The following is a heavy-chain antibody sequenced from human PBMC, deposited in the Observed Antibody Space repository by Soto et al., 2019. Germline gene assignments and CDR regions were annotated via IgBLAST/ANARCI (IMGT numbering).Heavy chain of an antibody. D-gene: IGHD1-1*01. J-gene: IGHJ4*02. V-gene: IGHV3-21*01. CDR3: EREGGTTGTTTF. Sequence: PGGSLRLSCAASGFTFSSYSMNWVRQAPGKGLEWVSSISSSSSYIYYADSVKGRFTISRDNAKNSLYLQMNSLRAEDTAVYYCEREGGTTGTTTFWAQGTLVPVSS. CDR2: ISSSSSYI. CDR1: GFTFSSYS.